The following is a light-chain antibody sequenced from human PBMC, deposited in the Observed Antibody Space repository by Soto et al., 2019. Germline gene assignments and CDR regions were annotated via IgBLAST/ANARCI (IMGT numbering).Light chain of an antibody. CDR1: QSIGSW. Sequence: DIQMTQSRSTLSASVGDRVTITCRASQSIGSWLAWYQQKPGKAPKLLIYKASTLESGVPSRFRGSGSGTELTLTISSLQPDDFATYYCQQYNSYPYTFGQGTKLEIK. J-gene: IGKJ2*01. CDR3: QQYNSYPYT. V-gene: IGKV1-5*03. CDR2: KAS.